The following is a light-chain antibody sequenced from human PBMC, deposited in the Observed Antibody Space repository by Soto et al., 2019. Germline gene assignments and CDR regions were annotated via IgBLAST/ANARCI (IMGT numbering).Light chain of an antibody. Sequence: QSVLTQPPSVSAAPGQKVTISCSGSSSNIGNNYVSWYQQMPGTTPKLLIYENNKRPSGIPDRFSGAKSGTSATLGITGRQTGDEADYYCETWDSSLSAGVFGGGTKLTVL. J-gene: IGLJ3*02. CDR1: SSNIGNNY. V-gene: IGLV1-51*02. CDR2: ENN. CDR3: ETWDSSLSAGV.